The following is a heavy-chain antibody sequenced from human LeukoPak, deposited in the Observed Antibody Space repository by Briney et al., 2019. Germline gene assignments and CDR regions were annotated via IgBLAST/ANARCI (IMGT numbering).Heavy chain of an antibody. Sequence: SETLSLTCTVSGGSISSYYWSWIRQPPGKGLEWIGYIYYSGSTNYNPSLKSRVTISVDTSKNQFSLKLSSVTAADTAVYYCARVRGYGGKARDWYFDLWGRGTLVTVSS. CDR3: ARVRGYGGKARDWYFDL. V-gene: IGHV4-59*01. D-gene: IGHD4-23*01. CDR2: IYYSGST. J-gene: IGHJ2*01. CDR1: GGSISSYY.